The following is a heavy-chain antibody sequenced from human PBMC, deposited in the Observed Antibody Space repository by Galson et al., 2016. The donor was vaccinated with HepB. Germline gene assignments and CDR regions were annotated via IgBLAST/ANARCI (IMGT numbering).Heavy chain of an antibody. CDR3: AVHDYYYGLDV. CDR1: ASNFTNTW. V-gene: IGHV5-51*01. J-gene: IGHJ6*02. Sequence: QSGAEVKKPGESLKISCKYSASNFTNTWIDWVRQMPGKGLEWMAIIYPGDSDTRYSPSFQGQVTISADKSISTTYLQWSSLKASDTAMYYCAVHDYYYGLDVWGQGTTVTVSS. CDR2: IYPGDSDT.